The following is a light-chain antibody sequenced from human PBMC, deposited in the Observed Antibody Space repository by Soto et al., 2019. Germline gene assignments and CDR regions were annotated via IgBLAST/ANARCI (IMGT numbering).Light chain of an antibody. J-gene: IGLJ1*01. CDR2: AVN. CDR1: SSDVGGYQY. V-gene: IGLV2-8*01. Sequence: QSVLTQPPSASGSPGQSVTISCTGTSSDVGGYQYVSWYQQYPGKAPKLMIYAVNKRPSGVPDRFSGSRSGNAASLTVSGLPAEDEADYYCSSYAGSNNYVFGTGTKVTVL. CDR3: SSYAGSNNYV.